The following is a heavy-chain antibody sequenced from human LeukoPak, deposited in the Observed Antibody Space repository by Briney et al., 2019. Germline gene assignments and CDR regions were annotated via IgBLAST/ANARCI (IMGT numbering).Heavy chain of an antibody. CDR2: IYSGGNI. CDR1: GFTVSSTY. D-gene: IGHD2-15*01. Sequence: QSGRSLRLSCAASGFTVSSTYMSWVRQAPGKGLEWVSVIYSGGNIYYIDSVKGRFTISRDTSKNTLYLQMNSLRAEDTAVYYCASRHCSGGGCYFAGADPFDYWGQGTLVTVSS. V-gene: IGHV3-53*01. J-gene: IGHJ4*02. CDR3: ASRHCSGGGCYFAGADPFDY.